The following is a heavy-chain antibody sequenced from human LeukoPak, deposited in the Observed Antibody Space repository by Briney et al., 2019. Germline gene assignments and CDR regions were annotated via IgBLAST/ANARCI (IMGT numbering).Heavy chain of an antibody. J-gene: IGHJ4*02. Sequence: NPSQTLSLTSTVSGGSISSGGYYWSWIRQHPGKGLEWIGYIYYSGSTYYNPSLKSRVTISVDTSKNQFSLKLSSVTAADTAVYYCARVADYSNYGEDYYFDYWGQGTLVTVSS. V-gene: IGHV4-31*03. CDR1: GGSISSGGYY. D-gene: IGHD4-11*01. CDR3: ARVADYSNYGEDYYFDY. CDR2: IYYSGST.